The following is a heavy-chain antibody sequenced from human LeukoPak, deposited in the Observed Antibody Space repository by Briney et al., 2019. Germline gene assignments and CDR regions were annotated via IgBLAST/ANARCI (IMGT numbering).Heavy chain of an antibody. CDR3: ATSWGDILTGYPYHYGMDV. J-gene: IGHJ6*02. V-gene: IGHV3-7*01. D-gene: IGHD3-9*01. CDR1: GFTFRNYW. CDR2: IKDDGSDK. Sequence: GGSLRLSCAASGFTFRNYWMNWVRQAPGKGLEWVANIKDDGSDKYYVDSVKGRFFITKDNAKNSLYLQMNSLRAEDTAVYYCATSWGDILTGYPYHYGMDVWGQGTTVTVSS.